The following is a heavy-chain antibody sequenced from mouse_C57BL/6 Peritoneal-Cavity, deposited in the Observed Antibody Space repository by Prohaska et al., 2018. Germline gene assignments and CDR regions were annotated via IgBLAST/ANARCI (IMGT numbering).Heavy chain of an antibody. J-gene: IGHJ2*01. CDR1: GIDFSRYW. CDR3: VRELGSSIDY. CDR2: INLDSIII. V-gene: IGHV4-1*01. D-gene: IGHD4-1*01. Sequence: EVKLLQSGGGLVQPGGSLKLSCAASGIDFSRYWMSWVRRAPGKGLEWIGEINLDSIIINYASYLNDKFLLPRDTAQNPLFFPCSTVSRDDPALHHCVRELGSSIDYWGQGTTLTVSS.